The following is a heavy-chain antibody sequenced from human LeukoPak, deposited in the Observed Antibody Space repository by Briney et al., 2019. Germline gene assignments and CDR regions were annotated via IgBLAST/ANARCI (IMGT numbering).Heavy chain of an antibody. V-gene: IGHV3-23*01. Sequence: PGGSLRLSCAASGFTFSSYAMSWVRQAPGKGLEWVSAISGSGGSTYYADSVKGRFTISRDNAKNSLYLQMNSLRAEDTAVYYCARDKYYDSSGYAGYWGQGTLVTVSS. CDR2: ISGSGGST. J-gene: IGHJ4*02. D-gene: IGHD3-22*01. CDR1: GFTFSSYA. CDR3: ARDKYYDSSGYAGY.